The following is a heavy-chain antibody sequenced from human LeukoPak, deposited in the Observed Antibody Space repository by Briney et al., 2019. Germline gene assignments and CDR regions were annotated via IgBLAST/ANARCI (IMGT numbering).Heavy chain of an antibody. Sequence: GASVKVSCKASGYTFTSYGISWVRQAPGQGLEWMGWISAYNGNTNYAQKLQGRVTMTTDTSTSTAYMELRSLRSDDTAVYYCARAAGSSGYTYYYYGMDVWGQGTTVTVSS. D-gene: IGHD3-22*01. CDR1: GYTFTSYG. V-gene: IGHV1-18*01. CDR2: ISAYNGNT. J-gene: IGHJ6*02. CDR3: ARAAGSSGYTYYYYGMDV.